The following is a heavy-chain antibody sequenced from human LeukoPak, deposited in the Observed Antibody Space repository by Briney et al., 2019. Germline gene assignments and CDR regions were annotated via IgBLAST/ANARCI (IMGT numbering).Heavy chain of an antibody. D-gene: IGHD6-6*01. J-gene: IGHJ6*03. CDR2: IYYSGST. CDR3: ARVLSIAARSYYYYMDV. CDR1: GGSISSSSYY. V-gene: IGHV4-39*07. Sequence: SETLSLTCTVSGGSISSSSYYWGWIRQPPGKGLEWIGSIYYSGSTYYNPSLKSRVTISVDTSKNQFSLKLSSVTAADTAVYYCARVLSIAARSYYYYMDVWGKGTTVTVSS.